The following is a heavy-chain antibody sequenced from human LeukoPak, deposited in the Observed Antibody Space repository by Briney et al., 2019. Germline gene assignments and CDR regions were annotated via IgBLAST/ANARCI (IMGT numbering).Heavy chain of an antibody. CDR3: ARESIAVAGFPFDY. CDR2: IYYSGST. CDR1: GGSISSSSYY. J-gene: IGHJ4*02. Sequence: PSETLSLTCTVSGGSISSSSYYWGWIRQPPGKGLEWIGSIYYSGSTYYNPSLKSRVTISVDTSKNQFSLKLSSVTAADTAVYYCARESIAVAGFPFDYWGQGTLVTVSS. V-gene: IGHV4-39*07. D-gene: IGHD6-19*01.